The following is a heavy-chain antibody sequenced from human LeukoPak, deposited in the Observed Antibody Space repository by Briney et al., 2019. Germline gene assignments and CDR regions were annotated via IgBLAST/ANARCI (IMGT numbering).Heavy chain of an antibody. CDR1: GFTFNNYW. Sequence: GGSLRLSCAASGFTFNNYWMHWVRQAPGKGLVWVSRINGDGRSTTYADSVKGRFTISRDNAKNTLYLQINSLRAEDTAVYYCARGAMTTVVDFDYWGQGTLVTVSS. CDR3: ARGAMTTVVDFDY. CDR2: INGDGRST. J-gene: IGHJ4*02. V-gene: IGHV3-74*01. D-gene: IGHD4-17*01.